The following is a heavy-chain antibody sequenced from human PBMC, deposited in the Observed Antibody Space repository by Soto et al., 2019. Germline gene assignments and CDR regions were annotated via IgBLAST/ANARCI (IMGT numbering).Heavy chain of an antibody. CDR2: IIPIFGTA. CDR3: ASRRGPSIYSSSSEVPYYYYGMDV. Sequence: ASVKVSCKASGGTFSSYAISWVRQAPGQGLEWMGGIIPIFGTANYAQKFQGGVTITADESTSTAYMELSSLRSEDTAVYYCASRRGPSIYSSSSEVPYYYYGMDVWGQGTKVTVSS. V-gene: IGHV1-69*13. CDR1: GGTFSSYA. D-gene: IGHD6-6*01. J-gene: IGHJ6*02.